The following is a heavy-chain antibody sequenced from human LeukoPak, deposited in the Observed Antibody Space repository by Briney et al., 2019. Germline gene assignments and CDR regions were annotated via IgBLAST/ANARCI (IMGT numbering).Heavy chain of an antibody. V-gene: IGHV3-30-3*01. Sequence: GGSLRLSCAASGFTFSSYAMHWVRQAPGKGLEWVAVISYDGSNKYYADSVKGRFTISRDNSKNTLYLQMNSLRAGDTAVYYCASRKDTPHLPDYWGQGTLVTVSS. CDR2: ISYDGSNK. D-gene: IGHD5-18*01. CDR3: ASRKDTPHLPDY. CDR1: GFTFSSYA. J-gene: IGHJ4*02.